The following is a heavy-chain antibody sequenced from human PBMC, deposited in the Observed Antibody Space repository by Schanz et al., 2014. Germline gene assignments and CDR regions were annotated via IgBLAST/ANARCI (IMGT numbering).Heavy chain of an antibody. CDR3: ARDVGHYGMDV. Sequence: QLQLQESGPGLVKPSETLSLTCTVSSASIRTYYWSWIRQPPGKGLEWIGYIYYSGSTKYNPSLKSRVTISVDTSKNQFSLKLSSVTAADTAVYYCARDVGHYGMDVWGQGTTVTVSS. CDR1: SASIRTYY. V-gene: IGHV4-59*01. CDR2: IYYSGST. J-gene: IGHJ6*02.